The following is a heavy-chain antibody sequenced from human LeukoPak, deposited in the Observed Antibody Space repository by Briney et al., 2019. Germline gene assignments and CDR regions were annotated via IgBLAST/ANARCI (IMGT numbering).Heavy chain of an antibody. D-gene: IGHD6-13*01. CDR3: AKDAAGPEY. CDR1: GLTFSDYS. J-gene: IGHJ4*02. V-gene: IGHV3-23*01. CDR2: ISAGGGST. Sequence: GGSLRLSCAASGLTFSDYSMTWVRQAPGKGLFWVSVISAGGGSTYYADSVKGRFTISRDNSRNTLYLQMGSLRAEDTAVYYCAKDAAGPEYWGQGTLVTVSS.